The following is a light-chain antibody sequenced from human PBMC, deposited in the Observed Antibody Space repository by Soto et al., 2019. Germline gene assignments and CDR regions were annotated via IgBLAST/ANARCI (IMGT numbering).Light chain of an antibody. CDR3: ATWDDSLNVV. Sequence: QFVLTQSPSASGTPGQRVSISCSGSTSNIGTNTVSWYQHVPGTAPKLLIYSNDQRPSAVSGRFSGSKSGTSASLAISGLLSEDEADYYCATWDDSLNVVFGGGTKLTVL. CDR2: SND. V-gene: IGLV1-44*01. J-gene: IGLJ2*01. CDR1: TSNIGTNT.